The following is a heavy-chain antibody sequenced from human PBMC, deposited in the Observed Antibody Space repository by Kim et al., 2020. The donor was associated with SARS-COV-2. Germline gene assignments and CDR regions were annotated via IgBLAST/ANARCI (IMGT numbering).Heavy chain of an antibody. CDR2: ISWDGGST. CDR3: AKVRAAAGFYGMDV. D-gene: IGHD6-13*01. V-gene: IGHV3-43*01. CDR1: GFTFDDYT. J-gene: IGHJ6*02. Sequence: GGSLRLSCAASGFTFDDYTMHWVRQAPGKGLEWVSLISWDGGSTYYADSVKGRFTISRDNSKNSLYLQMNSLRTEDTALYYCAKVRAAAGFYGMDVWGQGTTVTVSS.